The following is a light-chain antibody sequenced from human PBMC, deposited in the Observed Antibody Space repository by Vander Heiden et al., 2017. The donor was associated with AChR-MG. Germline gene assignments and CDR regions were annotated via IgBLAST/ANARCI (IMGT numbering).Light chain of an antibody. Sequence: QSALTQPPSASGSPGQAVPISCTGTSSDVGGSNHVSWYQQHPGKAPKLMIYDVNKRPSGVPDRFSGSKSGNTASLTVSGLQGEDEADYYCSSYAGRNNLVFGGGTKLTVL. CDR3: SSYAGRNNLV. CDR2: DVN. V-gene: IGLV2-8*01. J-gene: IGLJ2*01. CDR1: SSDVGGSNH.